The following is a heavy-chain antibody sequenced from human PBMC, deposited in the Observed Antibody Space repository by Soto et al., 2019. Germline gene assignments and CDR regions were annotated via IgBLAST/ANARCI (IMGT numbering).Heavy chain of an antibody. D-gene: IGHD3-10*01. CDR3: AIEEGSYNMGTFPFYYMDV. Sequence: QVQLVQSGPEVKKSGSSVKVSCKLSGGTFTSETISWVRQAPGQGLEWMGRIIPILGTGNYAQKFQGRITITEDKSTNTGYMELSSLTSEDTAVYFWAIEEGSYNMGTFPFYYMDVWGNGTTVTVSS. J-gene: IGHJ6*03. CDR2: IIPILGTG. V-gene: IGHV1-69*08. CDR1: GGTFTSET.